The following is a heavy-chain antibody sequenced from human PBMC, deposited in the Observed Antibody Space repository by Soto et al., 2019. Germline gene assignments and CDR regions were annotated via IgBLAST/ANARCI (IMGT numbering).Heavy chain of an antibody. Sequence: QVQLVQSGAEVKKPGSSVKVSCKASGGTFSSYTISWVRQAPGQGLEWMGRIIPILGIANYEQKFQGRVTITADKSTSTVYMELSSLRSEDTDVYSCARATGDYGEEFYYYMDVWGKGTTVTVSS. D-gene: IGHD4-17*01. CDR1: GGTFSSYT. V-gene: IGHV1-69*02. J-gene: IGHJ6*03. CDR2: IIPILGIA. CDR3: ARATGDYGEEFYYYMDV.